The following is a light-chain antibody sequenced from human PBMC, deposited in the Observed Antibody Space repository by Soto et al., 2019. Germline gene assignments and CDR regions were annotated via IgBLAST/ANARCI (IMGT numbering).Light chain of an antibody. CDR2: LNSDGSH. Sequence: QAVVTQSPSASASLGASVKLTCTLSSGHSSYAIAWHQQQPEKGPRYLMKLNSDGSHSKGDGIPDRFSGSSSGAERYLTISRLPYEDEADYYWQTWGTGIHVFGTGTKVTVL. CDR3: QTWGTGIHV. V-gene: IGLV4-69*01. J-gene: IGLJ1*01. CDR1: SGHSSYA.